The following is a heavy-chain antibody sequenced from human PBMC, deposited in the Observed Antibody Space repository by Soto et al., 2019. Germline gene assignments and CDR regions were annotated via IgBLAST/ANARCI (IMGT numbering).Heavy chain of an antibody. J-gene: IGHJ4*02. D-gene: IGHD6-13*01. Sequence: QVQLVQSGAEEKKPGALVKVSCKASGYTFTSYAMHWVRQAPGQRLEWMGWINAGNGNTKYSQKFQDRVTITRDKSASTDYMELSSLRSEDTAVYYCARAPGGPGIAEYWGQGTLVTVSS. V-gene: IGHV1-3*05. CDR2: INAGNGNT. CDR3: ARAPGGPGIAEY. CDR1: GYTFTSYA.